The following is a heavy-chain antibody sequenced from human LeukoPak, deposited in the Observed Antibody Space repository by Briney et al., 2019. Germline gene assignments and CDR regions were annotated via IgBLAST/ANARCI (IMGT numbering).Heavy chain of an antibody. CDR3: AKDPGTTIYYYSYMDV. Sequence: GGSLRLSCAASGFTFSGYGMHWVRQAPGKGLEWVAFIRYDGSNKYYADSVKGRFTISRDNSKNTLYLQMNSLRAEDTAVYYCAKDPGTTIYYYSYMDVWGKGTTVTVSS. D-gene: IGHD1-1*01. CDR2: IRYDGSNK. J-gene: IGHJ6*03. CDR1: GFTFSGYG. V-gene: IGHV3-30*02.